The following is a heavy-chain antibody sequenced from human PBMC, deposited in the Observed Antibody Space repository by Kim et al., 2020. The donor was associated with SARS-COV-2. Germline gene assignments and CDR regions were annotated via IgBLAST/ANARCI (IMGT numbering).Heavy chain of an antibody. CDR3: ARGPSGGLRRKQGIFDY. D-gene: IGHD5-12*01. CDR2: INHSGST. J-gene: IGHJ4*02. V-gene: IGHV4-34*01. Sequence: SETLSLTCAVYGGSFSGYYWSWIRQPPGKGLEWIGEINHSGSTNYNPSLKSRVTISVDTSKNQFSLKLSSVTAADTAVYYCARGPSGGLRRKQGIFDYWGQGTLVTVSS. CDR1: GGSFSGYY.